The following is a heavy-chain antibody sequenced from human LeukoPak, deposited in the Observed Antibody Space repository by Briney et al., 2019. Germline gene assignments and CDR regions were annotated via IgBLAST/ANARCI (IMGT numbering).Heavy chain of an antibody. V-gene: IGHV4-61*02. CDR3: AGTTVSYYYYYMDV. Sequence: SETLSLTCTVSGGSISSGSYYWSWIRQPAGKGLEWIGRIYTSGSTNYNPSLKSRVTISVDTSKNQFSLKLSSVSAADTAVYYGAGTTVSYYYYYMDVWGKGTTVTVSS. CDR2: IYTSGST. J-gene: IGHJ6*03. D-gene: IGHD4-17*01. CDR1: GGSISSGSYY.